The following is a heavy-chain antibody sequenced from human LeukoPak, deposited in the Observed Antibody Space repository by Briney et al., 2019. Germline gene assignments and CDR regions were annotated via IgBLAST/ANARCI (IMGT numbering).Heavy chain of an antibody. CDR1: GGSISSYY. V-gene: IGHV4-59*08. Sequence: KPSETLSLTCTVSGGSISSYYWSWIRQPPGKGLEWIGYIYYSGSTYYNPSLKSRVTISVDTSKNQFSLKLSSVTAADTAVYYCARGSLVGYDFWSGYPTYYFDYWGQGTLVTVSS. D-gene: IGHD3-3*01. CDR2: IYYSGST. J-gene: IGHJ4*02. CDR3: ARGSLVGYDFWSGYPTYYFDY.